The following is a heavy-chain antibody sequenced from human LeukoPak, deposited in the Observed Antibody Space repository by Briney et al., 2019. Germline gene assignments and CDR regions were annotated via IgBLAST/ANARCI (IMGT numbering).Heavy chain of an antibody. CDR3: ARDHSAMPSY. V-gene: IGHV3-30*03. J-gene: IGHJ4*02. CDR1: GFTFSSYN. CDR2: ISYDGSYT. Sequence: GGSLRLSCAASGFTFSSYNFHWLRQAPGKGLEWLTVISYDGSYTSYGASVKGGFTFSRDNSQNTLYLQMNGLRAEDTALYYCARDHSAMPSYWGQGTLVTVSS. D-gene: IGHD2-2*01.